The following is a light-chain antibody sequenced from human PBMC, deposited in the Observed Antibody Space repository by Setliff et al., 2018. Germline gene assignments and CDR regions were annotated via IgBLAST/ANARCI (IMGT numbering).Light chain of an antibody. CDR2: DSN. J-gene: IGLJ2*01. CDR1: SSNIASNY. V-gene: IGLV1-51*01. CDR3: VTWDSSLSVVL. Sequence: QSVLMQPPSVSAAPGQKVTISCSGSSSNIASNYVSWYQQVPGAAPKLLLYDSNKRPSGIPDRFSGSKSGTSATLDITGLQTGDEADYYCVTWDSSLSVVLFGEGTKVTVL.